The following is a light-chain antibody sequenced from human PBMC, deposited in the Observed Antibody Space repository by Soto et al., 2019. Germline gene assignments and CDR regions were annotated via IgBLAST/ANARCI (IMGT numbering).Light chain of an antibody. CDR3: QQYDNSPP. CDR2: DVS. V-gene: IGKV1D-13*01. CDR1: QSISSS. J-gene: IGKJ1*01. Sequence: IQMTQTPSSLSASVGDRVTITCRASQSISSSLDWYQQKPGKAPELLMFDVSNLESGVPSRFSGSGSGTEFTLTISSLQSEDCATYYCQQYDNSPPFGQGTKVDI.